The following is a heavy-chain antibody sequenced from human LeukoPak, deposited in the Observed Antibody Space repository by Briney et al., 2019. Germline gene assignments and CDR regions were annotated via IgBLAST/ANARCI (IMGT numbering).Heavy chain of an antibody. J-gene: IGHJ6*02. CDR2: LTGGGRT. V-gene: IGHV3-23*01. D-gene: IGHD3-10*01. CDR3: AKFPYCGSGTEGGMAV. CDR1: GFTLSTYL. Sequence: GGSLRLSRAASGFTLSTYLMSWVRQAPGEGLEWVSTLTGGGRTYYADSVKGRFVVSRDNSKNTLHLRMSTLRAEDTALYYCAKFPYCGSGTEGGMAVWGQGTTVTVSS.